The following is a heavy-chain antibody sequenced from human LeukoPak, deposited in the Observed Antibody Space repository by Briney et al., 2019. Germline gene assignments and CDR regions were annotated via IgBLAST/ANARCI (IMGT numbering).Heavy chain of an antibody. Sequence: SVKVSCKASGGTFSSYAISWVRQAPGQGLEWMGGIIPIFGTANYAQKFQGRVTITADESTSTAYMGLSSLRSEDTAVYYCARPGRPYTGYDSSGYYYPNWGQGTLVTVSS. J-gene: IGHJ4*02. D-gene: IGHD3-22*01. CDR1: GGTFSSYA. CDR3: ARPGRPYTGYDSSGYYYPN. CDR2: IIPIFGTA. V-gene: IGHV1-69*13.